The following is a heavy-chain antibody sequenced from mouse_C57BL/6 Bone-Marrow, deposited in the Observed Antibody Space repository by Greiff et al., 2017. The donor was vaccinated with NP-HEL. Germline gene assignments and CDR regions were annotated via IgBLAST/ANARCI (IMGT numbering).Heavy chain of an antibody. J-gene: IGHJ2*01. CDR3: ARSVLVDY. V-gene: IGHV1-4*01. CDR1: GYTFTSYT. Sequence: VQLQQSGAELARPGASVKMSCKASGYTFTSYTMHWVNQRPGQGLEWIGYINPSSGYTKYNQKFKDKATLTADKSSSTAYMQLSSLTSEDSAVYYCARSVLVDYWGQGTTLTVSS. D-gene: IGHD4-1*01. CDR2: INPSSGYT.